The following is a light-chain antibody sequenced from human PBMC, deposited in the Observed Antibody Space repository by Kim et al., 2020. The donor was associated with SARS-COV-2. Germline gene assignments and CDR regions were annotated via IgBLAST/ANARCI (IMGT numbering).Light chain of an antibody. V-gene: IGLV3-21*04. J-gene: IGLJ2*01. CDR1: DIGSKG. Sequence: PGKTARITCGGDDIGSKGVHWYQQKPGQAPVLVIYLENDRPSGIPERFSGSASGNTATLTVSRVEAGDEADYFCQVWDSATDHVVFGGGTQLTVL. CDR3: QVWDSATDHVV. CDR2: LEN.